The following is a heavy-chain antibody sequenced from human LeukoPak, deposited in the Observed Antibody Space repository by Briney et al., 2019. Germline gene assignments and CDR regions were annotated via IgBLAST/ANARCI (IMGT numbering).Heavy chain of an antibody. CDR1: GDTFTGYY. J-gene: IGHJ4*02. D-gene: IGHD1-7*01. Sequence: ASVKVSCKASGDTFTGYYMHWVRQAPGQGLEWMGWINPNSGGTNYAQKFQGWVTMTRDTSISTAYMELSRLRSDDTAVYYCARDLRGGVVNWNYRFDYWGQGTLVTVSS. CDR3: ARDLRGGVVNWNYRFDY. CDR2: INPNSGGT. V-gene: IGHV1-2*04.